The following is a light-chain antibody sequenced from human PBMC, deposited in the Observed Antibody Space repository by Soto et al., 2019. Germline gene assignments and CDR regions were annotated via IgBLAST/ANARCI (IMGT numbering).Light chain of an antibody. CDR1: QDIRND. Sequence: AIQMSQSPSSLSASVGDRVTITCRASQDIRNDLGWYQQKSGKAPKLLIYDASSLESGVRSMFSGSGSGTEFTLTISSLQPDDFATYYCQQYNSYSQTFGQGTKVDI. CDR2: DAS. CDR3: QQYNSYSQT. J-gene: IGKJ1*01. V-gene: IGKV1-13*02.